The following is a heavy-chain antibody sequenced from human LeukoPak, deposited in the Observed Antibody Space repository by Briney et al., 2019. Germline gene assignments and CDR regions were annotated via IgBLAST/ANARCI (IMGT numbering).Heavy chain of an antibody. V-gene: IGHV3-23*01. CDR2: ISGSGGST. J-gene: IGHJ4*02. D-gene: IGHD5-24*01. CDR1: GFTFSSYA. CDR3: TRVGYIDEGIDY. Sequence: PGGSLRLSCAASGFTFSSYAMNWVRQAPGKGLEWVSVISGSGGSTSYADSVKGRFTISRDNAKNSLYLQMNSLRAEDTAIYYCTRVGYIDEGIDYWGQGTLVTVSS.